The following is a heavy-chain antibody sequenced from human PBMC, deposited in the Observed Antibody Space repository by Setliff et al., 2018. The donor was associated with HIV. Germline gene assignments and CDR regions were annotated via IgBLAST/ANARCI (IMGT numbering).Heavy chain of an antibody. CDR1: GGSISSGSYF. D-gene: IGHD3-10*01. CDR3: ARITMVRGVYYGMDV. Sequence: PSETLSLTCTVSGGSISSGSYFWTWIRQPAGKGLEWIGRIYTSGSTYYNPSLKSRVTISVDTSKNQFSLKLSSVTAADTAVYYCARITMVRGVYYGMDVWGQGTTVTVSS. CDR2: IYTSGST. J-gene: IGHJ6*02. V-gene: IGHV4-61*02.